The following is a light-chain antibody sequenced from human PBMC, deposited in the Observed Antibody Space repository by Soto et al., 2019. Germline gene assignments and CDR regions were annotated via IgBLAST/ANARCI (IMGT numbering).Light chain of an antibody. CDR3: QQYNNWPLT. CDR1: QNVDSN. V-gene: IGKV3D-15*01. J-gene: IGKJ5*01. Sequence: EIVLTQSPGTLSLSRGERATVSCMASQNVDSNYLAWYQQKHGQAPRXXXSGASTRATGVPARFSGSGSGTECTITITSLKPEDGAVYCCQQYNNWPLTFGPGTRLEIK. CDR2: GAS.